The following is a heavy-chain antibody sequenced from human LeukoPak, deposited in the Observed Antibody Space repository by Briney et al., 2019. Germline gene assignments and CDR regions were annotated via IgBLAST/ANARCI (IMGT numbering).Heavy chain of an antibody. CDR2: IYTSGST. J-gene: IGHJ1*01. CDR3: ARGSGLY. Sequence: SETLSLTCTVSGGSISSGSYYWSWIRQPAGKGLEWIGRIYTSGSTNYNPSLKSRVTISVDTSKNQFSLKLSSVTAADTAVYYCARGSGLYWGQRTLVTVSS. V-gene: IGHV4-61*02. D-gene: IGHD3-10*01. CDR1: GGSISSGSYY.